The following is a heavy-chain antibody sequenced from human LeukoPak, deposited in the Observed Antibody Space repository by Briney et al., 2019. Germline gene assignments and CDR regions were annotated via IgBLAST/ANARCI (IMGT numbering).Heavy chain of an antibody. V-gene: IGHV4-61*01. J-gene: IGHJ4*02. Sequence: SETLSLTCSVSGGSVSSNNYQWNWIRQPPGKGLEWIGDIYHSGSTYYNPSLKSRVTISVDTSKNQFSLKLSSVTAADTAVYYCARERHDYGGNSYFDYWGQGTLVTVSS. CDR1: GGSVSSNNYQ. D-gene: IGHD4-23*01. CDR3: ARERHDYGGNSYFDY. CDR2: IYHSGST.